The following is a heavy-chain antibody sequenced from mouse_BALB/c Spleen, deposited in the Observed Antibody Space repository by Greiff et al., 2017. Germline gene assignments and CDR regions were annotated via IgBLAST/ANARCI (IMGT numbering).Heavy chain of an antibody. V-gene: IGHV1-69*02. CDR2: IDPSDSYT. CDR1: GYTFTSYW. J-gene: IGHJ3*01. CDR3: ARKGNYDSSWAWFAY. Sequence: QVQLQQPGAELVKPGASVKLSCKASGYTFTSYWMHWVKQRPGQGLEWIGEIDPSDSYTNYNQKFKGKATLTVDKSSSTAYMQLSSLTSEDSAVYYCARKGNYDSSWAWFAYWGQGTLVTVSA. D-gene: IGHD1-1*01.